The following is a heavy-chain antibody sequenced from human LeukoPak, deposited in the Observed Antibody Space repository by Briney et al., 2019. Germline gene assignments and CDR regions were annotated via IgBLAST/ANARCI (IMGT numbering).Heavy chain of an antibody. CDR1: GYTFTGYY. D-gene: IGHD5-12*01. CDR3: ARDRWVRNNWFDP. Sequence: GASVKVSCKASGYTFTGYYMLWVRQAPGQGLEWMGWINPNSGGTNYAQKFQGRVTMTRDTSISTAYMELSRLRSDDTAVYYCARDRWVRNNWFDPWGQGTLVTVSS. V-gene: IGHV1-2*02. J-gene: IGHJ5*02. CDR2: INPNSGGT.